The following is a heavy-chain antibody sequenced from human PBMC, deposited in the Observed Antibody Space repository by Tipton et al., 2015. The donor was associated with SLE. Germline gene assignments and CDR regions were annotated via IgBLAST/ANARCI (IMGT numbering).Heavy chain of an antibody. J-gene: IGHJ5*02. D-gene: IGHD6-19*01. CDR3: ARDREQWRVRGNSFDP. CDR1: GGSVTSSSYH. Sequence: LRLSCTVSGGSVTSSSYHWGWIRQHPGKGLEWIGYIYDNGAAYYNPSLKSRVTISVDTSKNQFSLKLISVTAAGTAVYYCARDREQWRVRGNSFDPWGQGTLVTVSS. V-gene: IGHV4-31*03. CDR2: IYDNGAA.